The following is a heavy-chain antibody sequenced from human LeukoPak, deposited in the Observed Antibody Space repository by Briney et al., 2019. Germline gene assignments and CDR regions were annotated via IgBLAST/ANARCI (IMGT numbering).Heavy chain of an antibody. CDR1: GYTFTGYY. V-gene: IGHV1-18*04. CDR3: ARDYYGSGSYYPDY. CDR2: ISAYNGNT. D-gene: IGHD3-10*01. J-gene: IGHJ4*02. Sequence: ASVKVSCKASGYTFTGYYMHWVRQAPGQGLEWMGWISAYNGNTNYAQKLQGRVTMTTDTSTSTAYMELRSLRSDDTAVYYCARDYYGSGSYYPDYWGQGTLVTVSS.